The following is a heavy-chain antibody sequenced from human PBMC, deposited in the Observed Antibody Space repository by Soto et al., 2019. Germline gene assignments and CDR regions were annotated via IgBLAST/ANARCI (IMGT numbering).Heavy chain of an antibody. CDR3: GKDPPGPACYFDD. J-gene: IGHJ4*02. Sequence: EVQVLESGGGLVQPGGSLRLSCAASGFTFSTYAMTWVRQAPGKGLEWVSAITGSGTTTYYADSVKGRFTISRDNSKNTLYLQMHSLRAEVTAVYYCGKDPPGPACYFDDWGQGAQVIVFS. V-gene: IGHV3-23*01. CDR1: GFTFSTYA. CDR2: ITGSGTTT.